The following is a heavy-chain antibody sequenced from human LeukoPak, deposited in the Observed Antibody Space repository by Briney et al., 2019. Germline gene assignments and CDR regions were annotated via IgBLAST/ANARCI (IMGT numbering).Heavy chain of an antibody. Sequence: GRSLRLSCTASGFTFSAYGIHWIRQAPGKGLEWLAVIWYDGTNKYYADSVKGRFTISRDNSKNTVSLQMNSLRAEDTALYYCAKGDSGSLDYWGQGTLVTVSS. D-gene: IGHD1-26*01. CDR1: GFTFSAYG. CDR3: AKGDSGSLDY. J-gene: IGHJ4*02. V-gene: IGHV3-33*06. CDR2: IWYDGTNK.